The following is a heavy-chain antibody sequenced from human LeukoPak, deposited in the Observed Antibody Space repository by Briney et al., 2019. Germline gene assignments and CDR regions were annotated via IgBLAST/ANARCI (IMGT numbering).Heavy chain of an antibody. Sequence: GGSLRLSCAASGFTFSGYGMHWVRQAPGKGLEWVSFISFDGSNKYYADSVKGRFTISRDNSKNTLYLQMNSLRAEDTAVYYCAKTRQRLSFYGMDVWGQGTTVTVSS. D-gene: IGHD3-16*01. V-gene: IGHV3-30*18. CDR2: ISFDGSNK. CDR1: GFTFSGYG. J-gene: IGHJ6*02. CDR3: AKTRQRLSFYGMDV.